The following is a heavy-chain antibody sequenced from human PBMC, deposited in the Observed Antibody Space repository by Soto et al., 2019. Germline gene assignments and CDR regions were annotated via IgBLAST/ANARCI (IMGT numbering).Heavy chain of an antibody. CDR3: AGLSQRLDKNLDS. CDR2: IYYSGTT. CDR1: AGSIRTYY. D-gene: IGHD2-2*03. J-gene: IGHJ4*02. Sequence: QVQLQESGPGLVKPSETLSLMCTVSAGSIRTYYWSWIRQPPGKGREWIGNIYYSGTTNYNPSPMSRVTISVETSKNQSSLKLSSVTAADTAVYYCAGLSQRLDKNLDSLGQGTLVTVSS. V-gene: IGHV4-59*08.